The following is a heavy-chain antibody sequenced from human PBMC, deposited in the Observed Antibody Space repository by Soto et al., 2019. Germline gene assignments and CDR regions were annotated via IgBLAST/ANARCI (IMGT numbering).Heavy chain of an antibody. V-gene: IGHV3-30-3*01. J-gene: IGHJ4*02. CDR2: ISNDGNRQ. D-gene: IGHD4-17*01. CDR3: ARGPSYSDSYFDY. Sequence: PGGSLRLSCAASGFSFSSQAMHWVRQAPGKGLEWVAAISNDGNRQLYADSVEGRFTISRDNSKNTVYLQMNSLRLEDTAVYYCARGPSYSDSYFDYWGQGTLVTVSS. CDR1: GFSFSSQA.